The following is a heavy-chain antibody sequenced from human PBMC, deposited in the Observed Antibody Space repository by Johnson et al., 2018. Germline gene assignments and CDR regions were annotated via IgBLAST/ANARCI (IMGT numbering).Heavy chain of an antibody. D-gene: IGHD3-10*01. CDR2: TANDEGIK. V-gene: IGHV3-30*03. CDR1: GFSFSNYV. J-gene: IGHJ1*01. Sequence: VQLVESGGGVVEPGRSLRLSCSASGFSFSNYVMHWVRQAPGKGLEWVAVTANDEGIKYYVDSVKGRFTISRDNSKGKLYLQINSLRAEDTAVYYCATGAISGVIYREFFQHWGQGTLVTVSS. CDR3: ATGAISGVIYREFFQH.